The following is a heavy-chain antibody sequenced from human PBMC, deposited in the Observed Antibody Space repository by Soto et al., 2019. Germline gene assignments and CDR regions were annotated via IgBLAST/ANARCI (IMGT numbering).Heavy chain of an antibody. CDR3: ARVLRSYYYGSESPARYYYYYVDV. CDR2: ISSSGSTI. V-gene: IGHV3-11*01. CDR1: GFTFSDYY. J-gene: IGHJ6*03. D-gene: IGHD3-10*01. Sequence: QVQLVESGGGLVKPGGSLRLSCAASGFTFSDYYMSWIRQAPGKGLEWVSYISSSGSTIYYADSVKGRFTISRDNAKNSLYVQMNSLIAVDTAVYYCARVLRSYYYGSESPARYYYYYVDVWGKGTPVTVSS.